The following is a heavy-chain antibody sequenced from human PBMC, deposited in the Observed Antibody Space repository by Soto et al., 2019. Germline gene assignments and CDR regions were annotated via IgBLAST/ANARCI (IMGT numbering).Heavy chain of an antibody. CDR1: GYTFTSYD. CDR2: MNPNSGNT. V-gene: IGHV1-8*01. Sequence: ASVKVSCKASGYTFTSYDINWVRQATGQGLEWMGWMNPNSGNTGYAQKFQGRVTMTRNTSISTAYMELSSLRSEDTAVYYCARGRHIVGATIAGYWGPGTLVTVSS. D-gene: IGHD1-26*01. J-gene: IGHJ4*02. CDR3: ARGRHIVGATIAGY.